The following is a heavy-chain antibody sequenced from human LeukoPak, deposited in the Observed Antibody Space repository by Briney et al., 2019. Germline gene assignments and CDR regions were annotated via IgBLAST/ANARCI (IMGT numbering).Heavy chain of an antibody. CDR1: GFTFSSYA. CDR2: ISGSGGST. D-gene: IGHD3-10*01. Sequence: SGGSLRLSCAASGFTFSSYAMSWVRQAPGKGLEWVSAISGSGGSTYYADSVKGRFTISRDNSKNTLYLQMNSLRAEDTAVYYCAKDREYYYGSGSYYPWYYFDYWGQGTLVTVSS. V-gene: IGHV3-23*01. J-gene: IGHJ4*02. CDR3: AKDREYYYGSGSYYPWYYFDY.